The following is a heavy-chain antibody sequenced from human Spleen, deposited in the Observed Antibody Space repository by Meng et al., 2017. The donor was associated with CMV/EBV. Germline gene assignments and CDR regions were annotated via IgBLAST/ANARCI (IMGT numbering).Heavy chain of an antibody. CDR3: ARGVWQQLVEAVYYFDY. CDR1: GGTFSNYA. J-gene: IGHJ4*02. CDR2: IIPIFGTP. V-gene: IGHV1-69*05. Sequence: GGTFSNYAISWVRQATGQRLEWMGGIIPIFGTPNYAQKFQARVTITTEESTSTAYMELSSLRSEDTAVYYCARGVWQQLVEAVYYFDYWGQGTLVTVSS. D-gene: IGHD6-13*01.